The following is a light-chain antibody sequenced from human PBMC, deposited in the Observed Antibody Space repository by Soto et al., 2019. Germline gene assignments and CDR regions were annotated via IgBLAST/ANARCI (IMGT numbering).Light chain of an antibody. J-gene: IGKJ5*01. Sequence: EIVFTPSPAPLSLSPGERATLSCWASQSVTSYLAWYQQKPGQAPRLLIYDASNRATGIPARFSGSGSGTDFTLTISSLEPEDFAVYYCQQSSNWPRITFGQGTRLATK. CDR1: QSVTSY. CDR2: DAS. CDR3: QQSSNWPRIT. V-gene: IGKV3-11*01.